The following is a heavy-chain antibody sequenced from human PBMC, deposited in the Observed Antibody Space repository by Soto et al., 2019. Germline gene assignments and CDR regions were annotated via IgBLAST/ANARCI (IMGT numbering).Heavy chain of an antibody. CDR2: IMPIFRTA. V-gene: IGHV1-69*12. CDR1: GGTFSNSA. D-gene: IGHD5-12*01. CDR3: ARDKDQLQLGGNYYYIMDV. Sequence: QVQLVQSGAEVKKPGSSVKVSCKASGGTFSNSAIRWVRQAPGQGLERMGGIMPIFRTADYAQSFQGRVTITADESTSTAYMELSSLRSEDTAVYYCARDKDQLQLGGNYYYIMDVWGQGTMVSFSS. J-gene: IGHJ6*02.